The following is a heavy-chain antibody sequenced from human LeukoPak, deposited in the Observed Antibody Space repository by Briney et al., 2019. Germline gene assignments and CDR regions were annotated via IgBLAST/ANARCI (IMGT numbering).Heavy chain of an antibody. CDR3: ARRAIYGSGRYYYYYYMDV. CDR1: GGFFSGYY. V-gene: IGHV4-34*01. CDR2: INHSGST. D-gene: IGHD3-10*01. Sequence: SETLSLTCAVYGGFFSGYYWRGIRQPRGKGGEWMGEINHSGSTNSHPSLKSRFTISVDTSRHQFSLKLSSVTAADTAVYYCARRAIYGSGRYYYYYYMDVWGKGTTVTVSS. J-gene: IGHJ6*03.